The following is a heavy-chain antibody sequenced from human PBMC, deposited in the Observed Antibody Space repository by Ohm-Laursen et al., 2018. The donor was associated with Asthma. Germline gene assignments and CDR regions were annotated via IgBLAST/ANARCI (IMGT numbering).Heavy chain of an antibody. J-gene: IGHJ5*02. D-gene: IGHD1-20*01. CDR2: IYPRGGTP. Sequence: ASVKVSCKASGYTFTSYGISWVRQAPGQGLEWMGVIYPRGGTPTYAQKFQGWVTMTRDTSISTAYMELSRLRSDDTAVYYCARGGYNWNDGWFDPWGQGALVTVSS. CDR1: GYTFTSYG. V-gene: IGHV1-2*04. CDR3: ARGGYNWNDGWFDP.